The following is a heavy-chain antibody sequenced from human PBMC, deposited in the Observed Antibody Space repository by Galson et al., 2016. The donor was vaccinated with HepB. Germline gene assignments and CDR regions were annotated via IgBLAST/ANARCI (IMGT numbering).Heavy chain of an antibody. CDR1: GGSISTYS. D-gene: IGHD4-17*01. J-gene: IGHJ4*02. V-gene: IGHV4-59*01. Sequence: SETLSLTCSVSGGSISTYSWSWIRQPPGKGLEWIAYLYHTGSTNYNPSLKSRVTLSLDTSKSHFSLRLNSVTAADTAVHYCARNFGDNVDGAFDSWGQGTLVTVSS. CDR3: ARNFGDNVDGAFDS. CDR2: LYHTGST.